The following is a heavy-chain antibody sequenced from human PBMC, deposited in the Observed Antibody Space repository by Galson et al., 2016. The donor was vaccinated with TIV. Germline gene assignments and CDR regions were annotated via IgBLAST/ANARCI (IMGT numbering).Heavy chain of an antibody. CDR3: ARGSNPTYYSMYMDL. D-gene: IGHD2-21*01. CDR1: GYTFTFYC. J-gene: IGHJ6*03. V-gene: IGHV1-18*01. Sequence: SVKVSCKASGYTFTFYCITWVRQAPGHGLEWLGWISAYTGNPSYAQRFQGRVTMTADTSTSTAYLDLRSLRFDDTAVYFCARGSNPTYYSMYMDLWGKGTTVTVSS. CDR2: ISAYTGNP.